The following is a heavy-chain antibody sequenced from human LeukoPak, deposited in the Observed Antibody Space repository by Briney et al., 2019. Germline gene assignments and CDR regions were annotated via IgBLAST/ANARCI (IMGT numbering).Heavy chain of an antibody. V-gene: IGHV1-2*02. CDR1: GYTFTSYD. D-gene: IGHD1-26*01. J-gene: IGHJ5*02. Sequence: ASVKVSCKASGYTFTSYDINWVRQATGQGLEWMGWINANSGDTNYAQKFQGRVTMTRDTSISTAYMELSRLTSDDTAVYYCARDLYRKWFDPWGQGTLVTVSS. CDR2: INANSGDT. CDR3: ARDLYRKWFDP.